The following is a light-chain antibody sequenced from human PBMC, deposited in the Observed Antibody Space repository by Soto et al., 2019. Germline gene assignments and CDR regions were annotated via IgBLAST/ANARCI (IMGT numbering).Light chain of an antibody. CDR1: QTVNTY. CDR3: QHSYSTPPT. CDR2: AAS. J-gene: IGKJ1*01. Sequence: DLQMTQSPSSLSASVGDRVTITCRASQTVNTYLYWYQQRPGKAPKLLISAASSLKSGVPSRFSGSGSGTDVTLTISSLQPEDSATYYCQHSYSTPPTFGQGTRVEIK. V-gene: IGKV1-39*01.